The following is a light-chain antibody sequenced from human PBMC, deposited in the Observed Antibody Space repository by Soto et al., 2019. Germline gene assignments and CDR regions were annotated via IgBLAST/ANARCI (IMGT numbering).Light chain of an antibody. Sequence: QSVLTQPASLSATPGEKVTISCSGRGSNIGRNYVSWYRQFLGTAPQLLIYDDNKRHSGVPDRLSGSRYGTSASLAIAGLQPGDEADYYCGTWDESLGAGVFGGGTKLTVL. CDR3: GTWDESLGAGV. CDR1: GSNIGRNY. J-gene: IGLJ2*01. V-gene: IGLV1-51*01. CDR2: DDN.